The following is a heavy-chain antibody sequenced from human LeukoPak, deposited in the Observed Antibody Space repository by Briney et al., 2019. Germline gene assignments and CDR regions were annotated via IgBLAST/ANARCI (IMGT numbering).Heavy chain of an antibody. CDR3: ARDNPRDFWSNFDY. D-gene: IGHD3-3*01. V-gene: IGHV1-69*04. CDR2: IIPNLGIA. CDR1: GGTFSSYT. Sequence: SVKVSCKASGGTFSSYTISWVRQAPGQGLEWMGRIIPNLGIANYAQKFQGRVTITADTSTSTAYMELSSLRSEDTAVYYCARDNPRDFWSNFDYWGQGTLVTVSS. J-gene: IGHJ4*02.